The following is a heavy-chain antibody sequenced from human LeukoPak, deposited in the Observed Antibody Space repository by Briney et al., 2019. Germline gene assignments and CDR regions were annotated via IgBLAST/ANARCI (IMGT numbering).Heavy chain of an antibody. J-gene: IGHJ4*02. D-gene: IGHD2-15*01. Sequence: GGSLRLSCAAFGFTVSSNYMSWVRQAPGKGLEWVSVIYSGGSTYYADSVKGRFTISRDNSKNTLYLQMNSLRAEDTAVYYCAREGYGYFDYWGQGTLVTVSS. CDR3: AREGYGYFDY. CDR2: IYSGGST. V-gene: IGHV3-53*01. CDR1: GFTVSSNY.